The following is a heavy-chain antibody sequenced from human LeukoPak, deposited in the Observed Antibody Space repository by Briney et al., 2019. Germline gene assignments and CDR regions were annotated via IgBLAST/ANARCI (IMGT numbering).Heavy chain of an antibody. CDR1: GYTFTSYY. D-gene: IGHD6-13*01. J-gene: IGHJ4*02. Sequence: ASVKVSCKASGYTFTSYYMHWVRQAPGQGLEWMGWISAYNGNTNYAQKLQGRVTMTTDTSTSTAYMELRSLRSDDTAVYYCARAQYSSSWYPYWGQGTLVTVSS. CDR2: ISAYNGNT. CDR3: ARAQYSSSWYPY. V-gene: IGHV1-18*04.